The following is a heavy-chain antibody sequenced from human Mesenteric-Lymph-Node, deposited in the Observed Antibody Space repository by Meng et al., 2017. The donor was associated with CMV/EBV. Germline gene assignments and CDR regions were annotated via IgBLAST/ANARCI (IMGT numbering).Heavy chain of an antibody. D-gene: IGHD2-2*01. CDR2: IWYDGSNK. CDR1: GFTFSSYG. V-gene: IGHV3-33*01. J-gene: IGHJ6*02. CDR3: ARDHGVPAPFLSAYYYYGMDV. Sequence: GESLKISCAASGFTFSSYGMHWVRQAPGKGLEWVAVIWYDGSNKYYADSVTGRFTISRDNSKNTLYLQMDSLRAEDTAVYYCARDHGVPAPFLSAYYYYGMDVWGQGTTVTVSS.